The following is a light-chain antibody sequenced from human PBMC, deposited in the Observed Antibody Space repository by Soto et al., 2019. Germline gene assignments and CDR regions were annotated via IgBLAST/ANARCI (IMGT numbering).Light chain of an antibody. CDR2: GAS. Sequence: EIVLTQSPGTLSLSPEERATLSCRASQSVSSSYLAWYQQKPGLAPRLLIYGASSRATGIPDRFSGSGSGTDFTLTISRLEPEDFAVYYCQQYGSSPYTFGQGTKLEIK. J-gene: IGKJ2*01. V-gene: IGKV3-20*01. CDR3: QQYGSSPYT. CDR1: QSVSSSY.